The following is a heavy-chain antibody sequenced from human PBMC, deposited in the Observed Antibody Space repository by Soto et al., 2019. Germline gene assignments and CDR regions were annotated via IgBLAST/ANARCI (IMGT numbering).Heavy chain of an antibody. CDR3: ARVGGGLASLGYYGMDV. J-gene: IGHJ6*02. D-gene: IGHD3-10*01. CDR2: INPNSGGT. Sequence: ASVKVSCKASGYTFIGYCIHLLRQAPVQVLEWMGWINPNSGGTNYAQRFQGWVTMTRDRSISTAYMELSRLKSDDTAVYYCARVGGGLASLGYYGMDVWGQGTTVTSP. CDR1: GYTFIGYC. V-gene: IGHV1-2*04.